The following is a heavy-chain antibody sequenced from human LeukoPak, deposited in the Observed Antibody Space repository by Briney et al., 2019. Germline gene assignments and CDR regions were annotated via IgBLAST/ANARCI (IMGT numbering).Heavy chain of an antibody. D-gene: IGHD3-10*01. CDR3: ARDLLWFGEHWFDP. J-gene: IGHJ5*02. CDR2: IYHSGST. CDR1: GGSISSGYY. V-gene: IGHV4-38-2*02. Sequence: SETLSLTCTVSGGSISSGYYWGWIRQPPGKGLEWIGSIYHSGSTYYNPSLKSRVTISVDTSKNQFSLKLSSVTAADTAVYYCARDLLWFGEHWFDPWGQGTLVTVSS.